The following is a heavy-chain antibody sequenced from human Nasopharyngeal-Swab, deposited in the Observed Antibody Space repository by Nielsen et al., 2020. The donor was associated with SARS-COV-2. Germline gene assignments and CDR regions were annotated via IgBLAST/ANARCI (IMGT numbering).Heavy chain of an antibody. V-gene: IGHV4-34*01. J-gene: IGHJ6*02. CDR3: SRAGRVGDDFGGLDV. Sequence: SETLSLTCAVYGGSFSGFYWNWIRQPPGRGLDWFGKINHNERTNYNPSLKSRITLSVNTSNKQDSLKMRSVTAADTAVYYCSRAGRVGDDFGGLDVWGQGTTVTVSS. CDR2: INHNERT. CDR1: GGSFSGFY. D-gene: IGHD5-12*01.